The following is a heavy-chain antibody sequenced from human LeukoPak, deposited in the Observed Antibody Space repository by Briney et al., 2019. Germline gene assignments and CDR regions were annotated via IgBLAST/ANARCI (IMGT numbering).Heavy chain of an antibody. J-gene: IGHJ4*02. V-gene: IGHV3-23*01. D-gene: IGHD6-6*01. Sequence: PGGSLRLSCAASGFTFSSYAMSWVRQAPGKGLEWVSAISGSGGSTYYADSVKGRFTISRDNAKNSVYLQMDSLRAEDMAVYYCARIGYSSSSFDYWGQGTLVTVSS. CDR1: GFTFSSYA. CDR2: ISGSGGST. CDR3: ARIGYSSSSFDY.